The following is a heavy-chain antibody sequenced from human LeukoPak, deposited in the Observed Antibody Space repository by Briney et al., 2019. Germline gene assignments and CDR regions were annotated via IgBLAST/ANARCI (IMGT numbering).Heavy chain of an antibody. CDR2: ISNSDGGT. J-gene: IGHJ4*02. CDR1: GFTFSSYA. V-gene: IGHV3-23*01. CDR3: ARDIDNGDYVVY. Sequence: GGSLRLSCAASGFTFSSYAMSWVRQAPGKGLEWVSTISNSDGGTYYADSVKGRFTISRDNSKNTLYLQMNSLRAEDTAVYYCARDIDNGDYVVYWGQGTLVTVSS. D-gene: IGHD4-17*01.